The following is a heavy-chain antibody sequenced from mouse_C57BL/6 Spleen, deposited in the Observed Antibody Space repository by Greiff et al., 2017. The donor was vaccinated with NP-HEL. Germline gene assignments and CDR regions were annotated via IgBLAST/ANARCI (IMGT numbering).Heavy chain of an antibody. CDR3: ARNGGYSNPYWYFDV. CDR2: IWTGGGT. V-gene: IGHV2-9-1*01. Sequence: QVQLQQSGPGLVAPSQSLSITCTVSGFSLTSYAISWVRQPPGKGLEWLGVIWTGGGTNYNSALKSRLSISKDNSKSQVFLKMNSLQTDDTARYYCARNGGYSNPYWYFDVWGTGTTVTVSS. J-gene: IGHJ1*03. D-gene: IGHD2-5*01. CDR1: GFSLTSYA.